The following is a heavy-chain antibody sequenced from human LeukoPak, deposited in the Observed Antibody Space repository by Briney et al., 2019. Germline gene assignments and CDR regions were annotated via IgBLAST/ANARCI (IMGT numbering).Heavy chain of an antibody. CDR2: IYYSGST. Sequence: PSETLSLTCTVSGGSISSSSYYWGWIRQPPGKGLEWIGRIYYSGSTYYNPSLKSRVTISVDTSKNQFSLNLSSVTAADTAVYYCARLEYYYQHCFDYWGQGTLVTVSS. J-gene: IGHJ4*02. CDR1: GGSISSSSYY. CDR3: ARLEYYYQHCFDY. V-gene: IGHV4-39*01. D-gene: IGHD3-10*01.